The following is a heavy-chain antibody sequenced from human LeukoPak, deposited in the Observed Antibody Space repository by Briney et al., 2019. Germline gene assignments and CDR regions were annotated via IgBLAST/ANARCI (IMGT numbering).Heavy chain of an antibody. V-gene: IGHV3-30-3*01. J-gene: IGHJ4*02. CDR3: ARESIFLEYYFDY. CDR2: ISYDGSNE. Sequence: PGRSLRLSCAASGFTFSSYAMHWVRQAPGKGLEWVAVISYDGSNEYYADSVKGRFTISRDNSKNTLYLQMNSLRAEDTAVYYCARESIFLEYYFDYWGQGTLVTVSS. CDR1: GFTFSSYA. D-gene: IGHD3-9*01.